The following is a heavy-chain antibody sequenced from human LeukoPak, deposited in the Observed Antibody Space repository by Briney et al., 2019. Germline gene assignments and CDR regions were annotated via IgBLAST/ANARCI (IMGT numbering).Heavy chain of an antibody. CDR3: AKPRLRGGYLFDY. Sequence: PGGSLRLSCAASGFTFSSCGMHWVRQAPGKGLEWMAVVSDDGSNKYYEDSVRGRFTISRDNSKNTLYLQMSSLRDEDTAVYYCAKPRLRGGYLFDYWGQGTLVTVSS. V-gene: IGHV3-30*18. D-gene: IGHD5-12*01. CDR2: VSDDGSNK. J-gene: IGHJ4*02. CDR1: GFTFSSCG.